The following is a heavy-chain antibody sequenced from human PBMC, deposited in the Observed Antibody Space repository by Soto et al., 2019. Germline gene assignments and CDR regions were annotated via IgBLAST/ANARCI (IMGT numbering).Heavy chain of an antibody. D-gene: IGHD3-16*02. CDR1: GFTFSSYA. V-gene: IGHV3-23*01. CDR3: AVTRSGVIAPDFDY. J-gene: IGHJ4*02. Sequence: EVQLLESGGGLVQPGGSLRLSCAASGFTFSSYAMSWVRQAPGKGLEWVSAISGSGGSTYYADSVKGRFTISRDNSKDTLYLQMNSLRAEDTAVYYCAVTRSGVIAPDFDYWGQGTLVTVSS. CDR2: ISGSGGST.